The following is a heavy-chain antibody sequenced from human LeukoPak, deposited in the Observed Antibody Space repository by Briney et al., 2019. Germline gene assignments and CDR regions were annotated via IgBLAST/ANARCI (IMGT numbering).Heavy chain of an antibody. J-gene: IGHJ6*02. Sequence: PGGSLRLSCAATGFTFSSYWRSWVRQAPGKGLEGVADIKQDGSEKYYVDSVKGRFTISRDNAKNSLYLQMNSLRAEDTAVYYCASGLSGDYLYYYYGMDVWGQGTTVTVSS. CDR2: IKQDGSEK. CDR1: GFTFSSYW. D-gene: IGHD2-21*02. V-gene: IGHV3-7*01. CDR3: ASGLSGDYLYYYYGMDV.